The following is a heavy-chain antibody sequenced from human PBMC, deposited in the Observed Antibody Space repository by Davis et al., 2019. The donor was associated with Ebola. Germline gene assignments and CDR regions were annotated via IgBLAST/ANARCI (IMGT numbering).Heavy chain of an antibody. CDR3: ARHAPGESYYYYYYMDV. D-gene: IGHD4-17*01. J-gene: IGHJ6*03. Sequence: SETLSLTCSVSGASIRSHYWSWIRQPPGKGLEWIGEIYYSGSTSYNPSLKSRVTISLDTSKNQFSLKLSSVTAADAAMYYCARHAPGESYYYYYYMDVWGKGTTVTVSS. V-gene: IGHV4-59*11. CDR2: IYYSGST. CDR1: GASIRSHY.